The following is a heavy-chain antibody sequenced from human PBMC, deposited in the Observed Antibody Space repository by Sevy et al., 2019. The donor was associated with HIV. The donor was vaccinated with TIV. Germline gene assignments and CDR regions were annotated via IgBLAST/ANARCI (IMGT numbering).Heavy chain of an antibody. Sequence: GGSLRLSCAASGFTFRDYPMNWIRQAPGKGLEWLSYIIRASDSIYYADSVMGRFTVSRDNAKNSLYLQMDRLSDEDTAIYYCAREHTGSFPDFWGQGTLVTVSS. CDR2: IIRASDSI. CDR3: AREHTGSFPDF. J-gene: IGHJ4*02. CDR1: GFTFRDYP. V-gene: IGHV3-48*02. D-gene: IGHD1-26*01.